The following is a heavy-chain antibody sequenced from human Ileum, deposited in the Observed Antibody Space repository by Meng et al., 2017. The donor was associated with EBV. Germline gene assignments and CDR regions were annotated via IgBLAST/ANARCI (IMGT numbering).Heavy chain of an antibody. CDR3: VRTLERGDY. J-gene: IGHJ4*02. CDR2: MNPKTGTA. CDR1: GYTFTNYD. V-gene: IGHV1-8*01. D-gene: IGHD5-24*01. Sequence: QVQLVESGAGVKKPWASGQCSCKASGYTFTNYDISWVRQATGQGLEWMGWMNPKTGTAHYAQKFQGRVSMTRDTSITTAYMELSSLTSEDTAVYYCVRTLERGDYWGQGTLVTVSS.